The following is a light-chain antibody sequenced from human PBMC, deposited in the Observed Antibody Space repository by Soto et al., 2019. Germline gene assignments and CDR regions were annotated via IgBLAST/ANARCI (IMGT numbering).Light chain of an antibody. CDR1: QSVSSSY. J-gene: IGKJ1*01. CDR3: QQYGDRPRT. Sequence: EIVLTQSPGTLSLSPGERATLSCRASQSVSSSYLAWYQQKPGQAPRLLIYGASSRATGIPDRFSGSGSGTDFTLTISRLEPEDFAVYFCQQYGDRPRTFGQGTKVEFK. V-gene: IGKV3-20*01. CDR2: GAS.